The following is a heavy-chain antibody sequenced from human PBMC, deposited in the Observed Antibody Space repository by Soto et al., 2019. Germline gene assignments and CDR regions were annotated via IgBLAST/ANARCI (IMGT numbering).Heavy chain of an antibody. CDR2: IYYSGST. J-gene: IGHJ4*02. V-gene: IGHV4-39*01. CDR1: GGSISSSSYY. D-gene: IGHD3-10*01. CDR3: ARLSITMVRGVIITGPIFDY. Sequence: QLQLQESGPGLVKPSETLSLTCTVSGGSISSSSYYWGWIRQPPGKGLEWIGSIYYSGSTYSNPSLKSRVTISVDTSKKQFSLKLSSVTAADTAVYYCARLSITMVRGVIITGPIFDYWGQGTLVTVSS.